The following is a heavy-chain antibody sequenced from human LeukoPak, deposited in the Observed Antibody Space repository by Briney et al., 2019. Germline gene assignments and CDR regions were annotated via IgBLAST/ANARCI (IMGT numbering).Heavy chain of an antibody. Sequence: SETLSLTCSVSGASMNGYFWNWVRQTPGKGLEWIGYIYYSGSTNYNPSLKSRVTISVDTSKNQFSLKLSSVTAADTAVYYCARKIVGATGFSYYYYYMDVWGKGTTVTVSS. CDR3: ARKIVGATGFSYYYYYMDV. CDR1: GASMNGYF. V-gene: IGHV4-59*08. D-gene: IGHD1-26*01. CDR2: IYYSGST. J-gene: IGHJ6*03.